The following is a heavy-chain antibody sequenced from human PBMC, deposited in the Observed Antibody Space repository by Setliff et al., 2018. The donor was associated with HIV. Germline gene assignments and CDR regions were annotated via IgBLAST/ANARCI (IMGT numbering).Heavy chain of an antibody. D-gene: IGHD2-21*01. V-gene: IGHV1-18*01. CDR2: INTYNGHT. CDR3: TRGGIYCGNDGCKRYFFDF. J-gene: IGHJ4*02. CDR1: GELFTRYA. Sequence: ASVNVSCKTSGELFTRYAFNWVRQAPGQGLEWMGWINTYNGHTNYAEKFQDRVTMTTDTSTRTVYMELRRLTSDDTALYYCTRGGIYCGNDGCKRYFFDFWGQGTLVTVSS.